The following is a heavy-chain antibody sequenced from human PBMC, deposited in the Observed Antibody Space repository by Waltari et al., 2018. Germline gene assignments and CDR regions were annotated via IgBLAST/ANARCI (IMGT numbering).Heavy chain of an antibody. CDR1: GGSFSGYY. CDR3: ARASSRQLVLGAFDI. Sequence: QVQLQQWGAGLLKPSETLSLTCAVYGGSFSGYYWSWIRQPPGKGLEWIVEINHSGSTNYNPSLNSRVTISVDTSKNQFSLKLSSVTAADTAVYYCARASSRQLVLGAFDIWGQGKMVTVSS. V-gene: IGHV4-34*01. CDR2: INHSGST. D-gene: IGHD6-13*01. J-gene: IGHJ3*02.